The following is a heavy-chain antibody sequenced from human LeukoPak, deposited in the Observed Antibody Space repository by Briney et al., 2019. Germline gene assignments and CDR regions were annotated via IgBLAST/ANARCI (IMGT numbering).Heavy chain of an antibody. CDR1: GFTFSRDW. V-gene: IGHV3-74*01. CDR3: ARGLGSPKDY. CDR2: IDSNGGTT. D-gene: IGHD1-26*01. Sequence: PGGSLRLSCAASGFTFSRDWMHWVRQPPGKGLVWVSRIDSNGGTTTYADSVRGRFTISRDNAKNTLYLQMSSLRAEDTAVYYCARGLGSPKDYWGQGTLVTVSA. J-gene: IGHJ4*02.